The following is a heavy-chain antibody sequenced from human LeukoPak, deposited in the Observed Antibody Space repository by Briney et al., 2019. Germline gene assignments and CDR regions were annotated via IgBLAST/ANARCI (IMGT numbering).Heavy chain of an antibody. CDR3: ARDCRGPRSWSYGYRTGPFDY. Sequence: ASVKVSCKASGYTFTGYYMHWVRQAPGQGLEWMGWINPNSGGTNYAQKFQGRVTMTRDTSISTAYMELSRLRSDDTAVYYCARDCRGPRSWSYGYRTGPFDYWGQGTLVTVSS. D-gene: IGHD5-18*01. CDR1: GYTFTGYY. CDR2: INPNSGGT. V-gene: IGHV1-2*02. J-gene: IGHJ4*02.